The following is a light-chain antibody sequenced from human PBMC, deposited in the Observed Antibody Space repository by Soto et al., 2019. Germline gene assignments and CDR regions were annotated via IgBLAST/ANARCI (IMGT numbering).Light chain of an antibody. CDR1: NIGNYN. Sequence: SYELTQPLSLSVALGQTATITCGGDNIGNYNVHWYQQRPGQAPVLVMYRISDRPSGIPERFSGCNSGNTATLTITGAQVGDEADYFCQVWDSNSGVFGGGTKLTVL. V-gene: IGLV3-9*01. J-gene: IGLJ3*02. CDR2: RIS. CDR3: QVWDSNSGV.